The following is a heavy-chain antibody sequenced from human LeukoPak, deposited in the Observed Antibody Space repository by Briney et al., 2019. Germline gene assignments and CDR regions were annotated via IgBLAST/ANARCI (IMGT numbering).Heavy chain of an antibody. CDR3: ARAPQARRYNWNYGGPFDY. V-gene: IGHV1-18*01. CDR2: ISAYNGNT. CDR1: GYTFTSYG. D-gene: IGHD1-7*01. Sequence: ASVKDSCKASGYTFTSYGIRWVRQAPGQELEWMGCISAYNGNTNYAQKLQGRVTMTTDTSTSTAYMELRSLRSDDTAVYYCARAPQARRYNWNYGGPFDYWGQGTLVTVSS. J-gene: IGHJ4*02.